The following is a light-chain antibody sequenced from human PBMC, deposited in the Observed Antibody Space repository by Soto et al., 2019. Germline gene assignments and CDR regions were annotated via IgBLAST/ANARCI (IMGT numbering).Light chain of an antibody. CDR2: DAS. Sequence: EIVLTQSPGTLSLSPGERASLSCRASQSVSSSYLAWYQQIPGQAPRLLINDASRRATGIPDRFSGSGSGTDFTLTISRLEPEDFAVYYCQQYGSSPPRTFGQGTKVDIK. CDR3: QQYGSSPPRT. J-gene: IGKJ1*01. V-gene: IGKV3-20*01. CDR1: QSVSSSY.